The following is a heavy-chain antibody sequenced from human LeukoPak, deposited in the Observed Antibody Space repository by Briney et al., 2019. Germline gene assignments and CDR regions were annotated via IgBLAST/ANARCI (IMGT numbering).Heavy chain of an antibody. CDR1: GGSISSGDYY. CDR2: IYYSGST. V-gene: IGHV4-30-4*01. J-gene: IGHJ4*02. CDR3: ARGAYYYGSGFDY. Sequence: SETLSLTCTVSGGSISSGDYYWSWIRQPPGKGLVWIGYIYYSGSTYYNPSLMSRVTISVDTSKNQFSLKLSSVTAADTAVYYCARGAYYYGSGFDYWGQGTLVTVSS. D-gene: IGHD3-10*01.